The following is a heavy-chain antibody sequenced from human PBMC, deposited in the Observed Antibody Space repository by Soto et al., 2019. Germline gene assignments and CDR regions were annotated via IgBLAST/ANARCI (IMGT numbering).Heavy chain of an antibody. CDR2: IIPILGIA. D-gene: IGHD3-22*01. V-gene: IGHV1-69*02. Sequence: SVKVSCKASGGTFSSYTISWVRQAPGQGLEWMGRIIPILGIANYAQKFQGRVTITADKSTSTAYMELSSLRSEDTAVYYCARGAYYYDSSGYYPFDYWGQGTLVTVSS. CDR3: ARGAYYYDSSGYYPFDY. CDR1: GGTFSSYT. J-gene: IGHJ4*02.